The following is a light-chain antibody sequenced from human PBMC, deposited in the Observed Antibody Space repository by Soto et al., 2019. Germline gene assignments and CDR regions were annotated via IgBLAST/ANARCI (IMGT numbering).Light chain of an antibody. CDR2: EVR. Sequence: QSALTQPASVSGSPGQSITISCTGTSSDIGSYNYVAWYQQFPGKTPKLIIYEVRNRPSGVSFRFSGSKSGNTASLTISGLQAEDEADYYCNSYAGSNTFVFGTGTKLTVL. J-gene: IGLJ1*01. CDR1: SSDIGSYNY. V-gene: IGLV2-14*01. CDR3: NSYAGSNTFV.